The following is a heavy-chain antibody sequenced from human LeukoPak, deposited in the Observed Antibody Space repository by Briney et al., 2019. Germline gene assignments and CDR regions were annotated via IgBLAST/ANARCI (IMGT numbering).Heavy chain of an antibody. D-gene: IGHD2-15*01. CDR2: IYNSGNT. V-gene: IGHV4-4*07. J-gene: IGHJ3*02. CDR1: GGSISRYY. CDR3: ARRGRDCSGGSCYDAFDI. Sequence: SETLSLTCTVSGGSISRYYWSWIRQPAGKGLEWIGRIYNSGNTHYNPSLKSRVTMSVDTSKYQFSLKLSSVTAADTAVYYCARRGRDCSGGSCYDAFDIWGQGTMVTVSS.